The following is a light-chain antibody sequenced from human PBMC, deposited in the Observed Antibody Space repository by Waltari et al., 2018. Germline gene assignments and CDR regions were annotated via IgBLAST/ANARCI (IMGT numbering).Light chain of an antibody. CDR3: ATWDSGLGGMV. V-gene: IGLV1-51*01. Sequence: QSVLTQPPSVSAAPGQRVTISCSGRSSNIGNNFVSWYQQLPGTAPKLLLYDKTKRPSEIPDRFSGSKSGTSATLGITGLQTGDEADYYCATWDSGLGGMVFGGGTKVTVL. J-gene: IGLJ2*01. CDR2: DKT. CDR1: SSNIGNNF.